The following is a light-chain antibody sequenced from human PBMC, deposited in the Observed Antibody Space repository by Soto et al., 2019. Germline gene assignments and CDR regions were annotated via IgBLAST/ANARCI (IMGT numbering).Light chain of an antibody. J-gene: IGKJ5*01. Sequence: IVVTQSPATLSVSPGERATLSCRASQSISNYLAWYQQRPGQAPRLLIYSASNRATGIPARFSGGGSGTDFTLTIDNLEPEDFAIYYCQQRSNWPPITFGQGTRLEIK. V-gene: IGKV3-11*01. CDR2: SAS. CDR1: QSISNY. CDR3: QQRSNWPPIT.